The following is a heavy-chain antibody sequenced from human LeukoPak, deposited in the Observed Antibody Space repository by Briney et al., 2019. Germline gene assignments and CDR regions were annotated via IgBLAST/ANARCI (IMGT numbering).Heavy chain of an antibody. V-gene: IGHV3-23*01. CDR1: GFTFSNYA. CDR3: ATGGTVYDNDNYFDY. D-gene: IGHD2-8*01. J-gene: IGHJ4*02. CDR2: ISGSGASI. Sequence: GGSLRLSCAASGFTFSNYALSWVRQAPWKGLEWVSSISGSGASIYYADSVKGRFTIPRDNSKNTLYLQMHSLRVDDTAVYYCATGGTVYDNDNYFDYWGQGTLVTVSS.